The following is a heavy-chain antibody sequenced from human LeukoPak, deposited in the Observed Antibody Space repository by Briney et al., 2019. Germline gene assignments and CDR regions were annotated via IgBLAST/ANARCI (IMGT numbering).Heavy chain of an antibody. V-gene: IGHV3-21*01. D-gene: IGHD1-14*01. Sequence: PGGSLRLSCAASGFTCSSCGFNWVRQAPGKGLEWVSSIGPTGTDRYYADSVRGRFTISRDNAKNSMYLQMDSLRDEDTAVYYCATETIGRHYDYWGQGTLLTVSP. CDR2: IGPTGTDR. CDR3: ATETIGRHYDY. CDR1: GFTCSSCG. J-gene: IGHJ4*02.